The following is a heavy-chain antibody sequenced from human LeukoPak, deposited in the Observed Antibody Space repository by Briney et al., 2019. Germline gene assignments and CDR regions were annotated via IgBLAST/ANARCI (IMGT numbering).Heavy chain of an antibody. J-gene: IGHJ3*02. V-gene: IGHV3-7*01. CDR1: GFTFDDYG. D-gene: IGHD3-10*01. CDR3: AREMVRGVIIAESDAFDI. Sequence: GGSLRLSCAASGFTFDDYGMSWVRQAPGKGLEWVANIKQDGSEKYYVDSVKGRFTISRDNAKNSLYLQMNSLRAEDTAVYYCAREMVRGVIIAESDAFDIWGQGTMVTVSS. CDR2: IKQDGSEK.